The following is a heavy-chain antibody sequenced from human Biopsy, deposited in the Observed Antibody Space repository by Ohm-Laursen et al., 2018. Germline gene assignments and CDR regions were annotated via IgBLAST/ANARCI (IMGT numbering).Heavy chain of an antibody. Sequence: SVKVSCKAPGGTFSNYGVDWVRQAPGQGLEWLGGNIPILGTGNYAQKFQDRVTVAADTSTGTATMELRSLRSDDTAVYYCATKLTGYFHHWGQGTLVIVSS. CDR1: GGTFSNYG. V-gene: IGHV1-69*06. J-gene: IGHJ1*01. CDR3: ATKLTGYFHH. CDR2: NIPILGTG. D-gene: IGHD3-9*01.